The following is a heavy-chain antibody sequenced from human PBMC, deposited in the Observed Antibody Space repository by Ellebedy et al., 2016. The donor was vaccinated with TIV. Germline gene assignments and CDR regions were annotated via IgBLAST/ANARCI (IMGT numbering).Heavy chain of an antibody. D-gene: IGHD6-13*01. CDR2: ISYDGSNK. CDR3: ARGSSSWYEGYDY. Sequence: GESLKISCAASGFTFSSYAMHWVRQAPGKGLEWVAVISYDGSNKYYADSVKGQFTISRDNSKNTLYLQMNSLRAEDTAVYYCARGSSSWYEGYDYWGQGTLVTVSS. J-gene: IGHJ4*02. V-gene: IGHV3-30-3*01. CDR1: GFTFSSYA.